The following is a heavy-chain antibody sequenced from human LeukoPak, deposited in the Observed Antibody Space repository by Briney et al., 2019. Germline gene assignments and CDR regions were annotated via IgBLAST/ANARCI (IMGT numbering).Heavy chain of an antibody. CDR3: ARDVDYHVTSECFDY. CDR1: GFTFSSYW. J-gene: IGHJ4*02. Sequence: GGSLRLSCAASGFTFSSYWMHWARQAPGKGLVWVLRINSDGSSTTYADSVKGRFTIARDNAKNTLYLQMNSLRPEDTAVYYCARDVDYHVTSECFDYWGQGTLVTVSS. V-gene: IGHV3-74*03. D-gene: IGHD3-22*01. CDR2: INSDGSST.